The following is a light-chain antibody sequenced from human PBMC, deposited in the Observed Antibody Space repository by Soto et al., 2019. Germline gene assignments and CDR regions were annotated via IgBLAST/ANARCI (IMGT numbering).Light chain of an antibody. Sequence: NFMLTQPHSVSASPGKTVTISCTGSSASIASNYVQWYQQRPGSAPTTVIYEDNQRPSGVPDRFSGSIDSSSNSASLTISGLKTEDEADYYCQSYDSSNHVVFGGGTKLTVL. CDR2: EDN. CDR1: SASIASNY. CDR3: QSYDSSNHVV. J-gene: IGLJ2*01. V-gene: IGLV6-57*02.